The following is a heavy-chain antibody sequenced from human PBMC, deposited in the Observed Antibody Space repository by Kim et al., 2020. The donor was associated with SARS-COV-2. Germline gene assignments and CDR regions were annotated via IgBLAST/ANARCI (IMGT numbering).Heavy chain of an antibody. J-gene: IGHJ4*02. Sequence: SETLSLTCTVSGGSISSSSYYWGWIRQPPGKGLEWIGSIYYSGSTYYNPSLKSRVTISVDTSKNQFSLKLSSVTAADTAVYYCARLGSRGDISYWGQGTL. V-gene: IGHV4-39*01. CDR3: ARLGSRGDISY. CDR2: IYYSGST. D-gene: IGHD3-9*01. CDR1: GGSISSSSYY.